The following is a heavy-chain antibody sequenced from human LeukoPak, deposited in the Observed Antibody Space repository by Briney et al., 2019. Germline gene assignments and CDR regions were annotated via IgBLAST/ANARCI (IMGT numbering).Heavy chain of an antibody. CDR1: GFPFSDAW. D-gene: IGHD1-26*01. CDR3: ARERSYLFDY. Sequence: GGSLRLSCAVSGFPFSDAWMNWVRQVPGRGLEWVGLIKSKTNGGTTDYTTPVKGRFTISRDNSKNTLYLQMNSLRAEDTAVYYCARERSYLFDYWGQGTLVTVSS. CDR2: IKSKTNGGTT. J-gene: IGHJ4*02. V-gene: IGHV3-15*07.